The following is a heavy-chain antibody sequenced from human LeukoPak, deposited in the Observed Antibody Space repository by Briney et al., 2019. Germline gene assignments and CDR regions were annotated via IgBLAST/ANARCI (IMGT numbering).Heavy chain of an antibody. V-gene: IGHV4-34*01. CDR1: GGSFSVYY. J-gene: IGHJ6*03. D-gene: IGHD6-19*01. CDR2: INHSGST. CDR3: ARALGEATAGAVAHRGLYYYYMDV. Sequence: SETLSLTCAVYGGSFSVYYWSWIRQPPGKGLEWMGEINHSGSTNYNPSLKSRVTISVDTSKNQFSLKLSSVTAADTAVYYCARALGEATAGAVAHRGLYYYYMDVWGKGTTVTVSS.